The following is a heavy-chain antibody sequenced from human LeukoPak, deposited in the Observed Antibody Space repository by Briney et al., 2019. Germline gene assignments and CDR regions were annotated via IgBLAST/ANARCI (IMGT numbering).Heavy chain of an antibody. Sequence: SQTLSLTCAISGDSFSSNSAAWNWIRQSPSRGLEWLGSTYYRSKWYNDYAVSVKSRITINPDTSKNQFSLQLNSVTPEDTAVYYCARGWIAAAGFWFDRWGQGTLVTVSS. J-gene: IGHJ5*02. CDR2: TYYRSKWYN. CDR3: ARGWIAAAGFWFDR. D-gene: IGHD6-13*01. V-gene: IGHV6-1*01. CDR1: GDSFSSNSAA.